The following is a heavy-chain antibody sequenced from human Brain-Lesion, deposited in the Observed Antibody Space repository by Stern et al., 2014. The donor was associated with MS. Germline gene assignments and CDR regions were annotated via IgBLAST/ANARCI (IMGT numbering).Heavy chain of an antibody. J-gene: IGHJ6*02. V-gene: IGHV3-53*04. CDR1: GLTVANEY. CDR2: IYASGTT. D-gene: IGHD5-12*01. CDR3: AREGGDDDDYYGLDV. Sequence: EVQLVESGGGLVQPGGSLRLSCAASGLTVANEYMSWVRQAPGKGPEWVSLIYASGTTAYADSVKGRFIISRHNSENTLSLQMNSLRPEDTAVYYCAREGGDDDDYYGLDVWGPGTPVTVSS.